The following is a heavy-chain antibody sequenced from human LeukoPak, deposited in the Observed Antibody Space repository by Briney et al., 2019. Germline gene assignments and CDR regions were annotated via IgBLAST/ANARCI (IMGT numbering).Heavy chain of an antibody. J-gene: IGHJ4*02. Sequence: GGSLRLSCAASEFSVGSNYMTWVRQAPGKGLEWVSLIYSGGSTYYADSVKGRFTISRDNAKNSLYLQMNSLRAEDTAVYYCAREPSSRPFDYWGQGTLVTVSS. D-gene: IGHD2-2*01. V-gene: IGHV3-66*01. CDR2: IYSGGST. CDR3: AREPSSRPFDY. CDR1: EFSVGSNY.